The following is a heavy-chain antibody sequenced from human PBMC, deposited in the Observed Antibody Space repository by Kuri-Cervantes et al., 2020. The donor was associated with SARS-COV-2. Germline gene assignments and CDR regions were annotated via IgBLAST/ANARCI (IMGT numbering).Heavy chain of an antibody. Sequence: ESLKISCTVSGGSISSYYWSWIRQPPGKGLEWIGCIYYNGSTNYNPSLKSRVTISVDTSKNQFSLKLSSVTAADTAMYYCARHDYGDPLTYYYGMDVWGQGTTVTVSS. CDR3: ARHDYGDPLTYYYGMDV. CDR1: GGSISSYY. J-gene: IGHJ6*02. V-gene: IGHV4-59*01. D-gene: IGHD4-17*01. CDR2: IYYNGST.